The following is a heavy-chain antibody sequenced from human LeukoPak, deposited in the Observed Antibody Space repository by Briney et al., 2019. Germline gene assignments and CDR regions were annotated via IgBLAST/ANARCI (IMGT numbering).Heavy chain of an antibody. D-gene: IGHD4-17*01. CDR1: GFTFSSYA. CDR3: ARGSDYGDYVVDY. Sequence: GGSLRLSCAASGFTFSSYAMHWVRQAPGKGLEYVSAISSNGGSTYYANSVMGRFTISRDNSKNTLYLQMGSLRAEDMAVYYCARGSDYGDYVVDYWGQGTLVTVSS. J-gene: IGHJ4*02. CDR2: ISSNGGST. V-gene: IGHV3-64*01.